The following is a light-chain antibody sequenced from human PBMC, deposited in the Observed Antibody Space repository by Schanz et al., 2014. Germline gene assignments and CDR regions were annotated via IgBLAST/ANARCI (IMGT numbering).Light chain of an antibody. CDR3: RQYASSVSYT. Sequence: EIVLTQSPGTLSLSPGERATLSCRASQSVSSSYLAWYQQKPGQAPRLLIYGASSRATGIPDRFSGSGSGTDFTLTISRLEPEDFAVYYCRQYASSVSYTFGQGTKLEIK. V-gene: IGKV3-20*01. CDR1: QSVSSSY. CDR2: GAS. J-gene: IGKJ2*01.